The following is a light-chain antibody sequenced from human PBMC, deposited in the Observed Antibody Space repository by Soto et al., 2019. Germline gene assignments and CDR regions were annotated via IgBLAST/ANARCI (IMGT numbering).Light chain of an antibody. J-gene: IGKJ5*01. CDR2: GAS. CDR3: QQHNTWLIT. Sequence: EIVMTQSPATLSVSPGERATLSCRASQSVSSNLAWYQQKPGQTPSLLIYGASTRATGIPAGFSGSGSGTECTLTISSLQSEDFAVYYCQQHNTWLITFGQGTRLEIK. CDR1: QSVSSN. V-gene: IGKV3-15*01.